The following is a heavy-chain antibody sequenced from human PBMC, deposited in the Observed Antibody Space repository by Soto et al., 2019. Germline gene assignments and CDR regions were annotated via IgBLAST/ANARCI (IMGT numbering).Heavy chain of an antibody. V-gene: IGHV4-31*03. CDR1: GGSINSDAYY. CDR2: IDYSGTT. D-gene: IGHD4-17*01. J-gene: IGHJ4*02. Sequence: LSLTCTVSGGSINSDAYYWSWIRQYPGKGLEWLGHIDYSGTTYYTPSLRSRLTMSGDTSKNQVSLKLSSVTAADTAVYYCARNTGRRAYFDYWGQGILVTVSS. CDR3: ARNTGRRAYFDY.